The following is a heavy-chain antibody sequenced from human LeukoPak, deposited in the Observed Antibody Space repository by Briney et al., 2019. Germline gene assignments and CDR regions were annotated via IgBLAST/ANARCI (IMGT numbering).Heavy chain of an antibody. D-gene: IGHD3-9*01. Sequence: SETLSLTCTVSGGSISSSSYYWSWIRQPPGKGLEWIGEINHSGSTNYNPSLKSRVTISVDTSKNQFSLKLSSVTAADTAVYYCARRRYFDWPLRGRGQCWFDPWGQGTLVTVSS. CDR3: ARRRYFDWPLRGRGQCWFDP. CDR1: GGSISSSSYY. V-gene: IGHV4-39*07. CDR2: INHSGST. J-gene: IGHJ5*02.